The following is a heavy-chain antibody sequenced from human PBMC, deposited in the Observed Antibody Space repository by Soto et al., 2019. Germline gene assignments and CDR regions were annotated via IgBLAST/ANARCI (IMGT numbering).Heavy chain of an antibody. D-gene: IGHD6-19*01. CDR3: ARRQFFSFDS. J-gene: IGHJ4*02. CDR1: GFTFINYV. V-gene: IGHV3-23*01. Sequence: PWGSLRLSCVAPGFTFINYVISFFRQSPGKGLECVAAIAGNGGVLYYTDSAKGRFSISRDNSKNTLHLQMNSLRAEDTAVYYCARRQFFSFDSWGQGILVTVSS. CDR2: IAGNGGVL.